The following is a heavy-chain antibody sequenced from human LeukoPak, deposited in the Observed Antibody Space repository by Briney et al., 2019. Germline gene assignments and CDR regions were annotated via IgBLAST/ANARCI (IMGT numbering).Heavy chain of an antibody. V-gene: IGHV3-53*01. D-gene: IGHD5-18*01. Sequence: GGSLRLSCAASGLTVSSNYMSWVRQAPGKGLEWVSAIYSGGSTYYADSVKGRFTISRDNSKNTLYLQMDTLRAEDTAVYYCARVDTAVVGYYYGMDVWGQGTTVTVSS. CDR3: ARVDTAVVGYYYGMDV. CDR1: GLTVSSNY. CDR2: IYSGGST. J-gene: IGHJ6*02.